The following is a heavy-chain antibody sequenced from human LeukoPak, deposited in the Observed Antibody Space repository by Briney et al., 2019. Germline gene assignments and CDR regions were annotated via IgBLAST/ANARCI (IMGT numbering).Heavy chain of an antibody. CDR1: GGTFSSYA. CDR2: IFPIFRTA. J-gene: IGHJ3*02. V-gene: IGHV1-69*05. Sequence: VKVSCKASGGTFSSYAINWVRQAPGQGLEWLGRIFPIFRTANYAQKFQGRVTVTTDESTSTAYMELSSLRPEDTAMYYCARDRGERDSTWSLPAHGFDIWGQGTMVTVSS. CDR3: ARDRGERDSTWSLPAHGFDI. D-gene: IGHD6-13*01.